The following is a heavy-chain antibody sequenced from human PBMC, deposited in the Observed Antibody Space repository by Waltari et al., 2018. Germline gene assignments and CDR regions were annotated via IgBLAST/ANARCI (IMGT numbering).Heavy chain of an antibody. D-gene: IGHD6-6*01. Sequence: QVQLVQSGAEVKKPGSSVKVSCKASGGTFSSYAISWVRQAPGQGLEWMGGIIPICGTENYAQKFQGRVTITADESTSTAYMELSSLRSEDTAVYYCARDRVAARPDYYYYYGMDVWGQGTTVTVSS. J-gene: IGHJ6*02. CDR2: IIPICGTE. CDR3: ARDRVAARPDYYYYYGMDV. V-gene: IGHV1-69*13. CDR1: GGTFSSYA.